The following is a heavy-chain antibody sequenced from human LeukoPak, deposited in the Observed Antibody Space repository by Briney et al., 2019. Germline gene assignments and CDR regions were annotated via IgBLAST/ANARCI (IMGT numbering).Heavy chain of an antibody. CDR3: AREANSGYSSGDDAFDI. Sequence: PGGSLRLSCAASGFTFSTYWMHWVRQAPGKGLVWVSRINGEGRSTSHADSVKGRFTISRDNAKNTLYLQMNSLRAEDTAVYYRAREANSGYSSGDDAFDIWGQGTMVTVSS. J-gene: IGHJ3*02. V-gene: IGHV3-74*01. CDR1: GFTFSTYW. D-gene: IGHD6-19*01. CDR2: INGEGRST.